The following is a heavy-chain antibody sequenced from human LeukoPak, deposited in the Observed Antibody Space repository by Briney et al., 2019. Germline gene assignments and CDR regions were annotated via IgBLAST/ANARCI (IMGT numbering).Heavy chain of an antibody. D-gene: IGHD3-16*02. CDR3: ARSERTVIILGY. CDR2: IYTSGST. Sequence: SETLSLTCTVSGGSLSSGSYYWSWIRQPAGKGLEWIGRIYTSGSTNYNPSLKSRVTISVDTSKNQFSLKLSSVTAADTAVYYCARSERTVIILGYWGQGTLVTVSS. V-gene: IGHV4-61*02. CDR1: GGSLSSGSYY. J-gene: IGHJ4*02.